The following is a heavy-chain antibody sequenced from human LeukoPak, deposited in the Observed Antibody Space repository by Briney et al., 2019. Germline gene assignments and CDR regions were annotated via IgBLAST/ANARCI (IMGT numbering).Heavy chain of an antibody. Sequence: GGSLRLSCAASGFTFSSYWMHWVRQAPGKGLEWVSSISSSSSYIYYADSVKGRFTISRDNSNNTLYLQMNSLRAEDTAVYYCAKLTTSWGQGTLVTVSS. CDR3: AKLTTS. CDR2: ISSSSSYI. D-gene: IGHD4-11*01. V-gene: IGHV3-21*04. J-gene: IGHJ4*02. CDR1: GFTFSSYW.